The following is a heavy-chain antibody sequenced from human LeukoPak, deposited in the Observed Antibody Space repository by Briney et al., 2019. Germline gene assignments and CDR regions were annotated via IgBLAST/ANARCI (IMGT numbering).Heavy chain of an antibody. V-gene: IGHV1-2*02. D-gene: IGHD2-21*01. CDR1: GYTFTGYY. J-gene: IGHJ3*02. CDR3: ARLHGTHNAFDI. Sequence: ASMKVSCKASGYTFTGYYMHWVRQAPGQGLEWMGWINPNSGGTNYAQKFQGRVTMTRDTSISAAYMELSGLRSDDTAVYYCARLHGTHNAFDIWGQGTMVTVSS. CDR2: INPNSGGT.